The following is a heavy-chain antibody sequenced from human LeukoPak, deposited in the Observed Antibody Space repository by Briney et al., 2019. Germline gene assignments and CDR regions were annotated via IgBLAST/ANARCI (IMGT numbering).Heavy chain of an antibody. D-gene: IGHD6-19*01. Sequence: GRSLRLSCAASGFTSSTYSINSGRQAPGKRRECFSDMSSSSSTRDYADSVKGRFTISRANDKTSMYLSMNRLRAAATDVSYCARAAVVPAPDGLLGYWGQGTLVTVSS. V-gene: IGHV3-48*04. CDR2: MSSSSSTR. J-gene: IGHJ4*02. CDR1: GFTSSTYS. CDR3: ARAAVVPAPDGLLGY.